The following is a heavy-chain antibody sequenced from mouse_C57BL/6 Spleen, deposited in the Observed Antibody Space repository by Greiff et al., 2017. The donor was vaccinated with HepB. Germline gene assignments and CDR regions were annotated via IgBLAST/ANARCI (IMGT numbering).Heavy chain of an antibody. D-gene: IGHD2-2*01. J-gene: IGHJ4*01. V-gene: IGHV1-52*01. Sequence: QVQLQQPGAELVRPGSSVKLSCKASGYTFTSYWMHWVKQRPIQGLEWIGNIDPSDSETHYNQKFKDKATLTVDKSSSTAYMQLSSLTSEDSAVYYCARGNGYDAYYAMDYWGQGTSVTVSS. CDR2: IDPSDSET. CDR1: GYTFTSYW. CDR3: ARGNGYDAYYAMDY.